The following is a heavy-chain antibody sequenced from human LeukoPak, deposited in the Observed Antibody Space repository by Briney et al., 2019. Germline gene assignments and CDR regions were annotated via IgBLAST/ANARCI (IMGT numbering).Heavy chain of an antibody. Sequence: GGSLRLSCAASGFTFSNYEVNWVRPALGKGLEWVSYISNSGTTMYYAESVKGRFSVSRDNTKNSLYLQMNSLRAEDTAIYYCARVLAAAGGWGQGTLVTVSS. CDR3: ARVLAAAGG. V-gene: IGHV3-48*03. D-gene: IGHD6-13*01. J-gene: IGHJ4*02. CDR1: GFTFSNYE. CDR2: ISNSGTTM.